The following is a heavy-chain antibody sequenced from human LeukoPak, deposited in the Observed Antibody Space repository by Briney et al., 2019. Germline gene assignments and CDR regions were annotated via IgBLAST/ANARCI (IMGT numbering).Heavy chain of an antibody. J-gene: IGHJ5*02. Sequence: SETLSLTCAVSGGSISSGAYSWSWIRQPPGKGLEWIGYIYRSGGTYYNPSLKSRVTISLDRSNNQFSLRLSSVTAADTAVYYCARDRGGSGTLSHNWFDPWGQGTLVTVSS. V-gene: IGHV4-30-2*01. CDR1: GGSISSGAYS. CDR2: IYRSGGT. D-gene: IGHD3-10*01. CDR3: ARDRGGSGTLSHNWFDP.